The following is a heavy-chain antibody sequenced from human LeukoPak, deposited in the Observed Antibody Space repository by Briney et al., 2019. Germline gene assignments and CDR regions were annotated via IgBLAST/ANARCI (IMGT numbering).Heavy chain of an antibody. D-gene: IGHD5-18*01. Sequence: PSETLSLTCTVSGGSISSHYWSWIRQPPGKGLEWIGYLYDYGRTKHNPSLNSRLTLSADTTKNQFSLRLSSVTAADTALYFCATIKRGNIFGYFDFWGQGILVAVSS. CDR2: LYDYGRT. CDR1: GGSISSHY. V-gene: IGHV4-59*11. CDR3: ATIKRGNIFGYFDF. J-gene: IGHJ4*02.